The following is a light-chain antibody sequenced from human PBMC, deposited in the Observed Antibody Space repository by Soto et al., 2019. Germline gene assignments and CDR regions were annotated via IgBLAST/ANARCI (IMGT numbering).Light chain of an antibody. Sequence: QSALTQPPSVSGSPGQSVTISCTGTSSDVGLYNRVSWYQQPPGTAPKLMIYEVTNRPSAVPDRFSGSKSGNTASLTISGLQAEDEADYYCCSFTSSATEVFGGGTKVTVL. CDR2: EVT. V-gene: IGLV2-18*02. CDR1: SSDVGLYNR. CDR3: CSFTSSATEV. J-gene: IGLJ2*01.